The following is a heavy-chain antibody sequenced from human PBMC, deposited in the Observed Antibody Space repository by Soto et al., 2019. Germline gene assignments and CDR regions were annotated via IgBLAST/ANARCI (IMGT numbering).Heavy chain of an antibody. CDR1: GGSISSSSYY. Sequence: SETLSLTCTVSGGSISSSSYYWGWIRQPPGKGLEWIGSIYYSGSTYYNPSLKSRVTISVDTSKNQFSLKLSSVTAADTAVYYCARERSEGAAAGTSYNWFDPWGQGTLVTVSS. J-gene: IGHJ5*02. CDR3: ARERSEGAAAGTSYNWFDP. CDR2: IYYSGST. D-gene: IGHD6-13*01. V-gene: IGHV4-39*07.